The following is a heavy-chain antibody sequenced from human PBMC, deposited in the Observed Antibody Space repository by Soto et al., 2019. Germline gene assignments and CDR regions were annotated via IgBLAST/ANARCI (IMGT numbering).Heavy chain of an antibody. D-gene: IGHD3-10*01. CDR1: GGSISSGGYY. CDR3: AREGQLLWFGELLPDAFDI. V-gene: IGHV4-31*03. J-gene: IGHJ3*02. Sequence: KPWETLSLTCTVSGGSISSGGYYWSWIRQHPGKGLEWIGYIYYSGSTYYNPSLKSRVTISVDTSKNQFSLKLSSVTAADTAVYYCAREGQLLWFGELLPDAFDIWGQGTMVTVSS. CDR2: IYYSGST.